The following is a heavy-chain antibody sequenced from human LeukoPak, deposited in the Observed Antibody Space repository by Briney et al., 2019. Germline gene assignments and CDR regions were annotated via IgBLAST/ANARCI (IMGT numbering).Heavy chain of an antibody. J-gene: IGHJ6*03. CDR1: GFTFDDYA. Sequence: GGSLRLSCAASGFTFDDYAMHWVRQAPGKGLEWVSLISWDGGSTYYADSVKGRFTISRDNSKNSLYLQMNSLRAEDTALYYCAKGATLLDYYYMDVWGKGTTVTVSS. V-gene: IGHV3-43D*03. CDR2: ISWDGGST. CDR3: AKGATLLDYYYMDV. D-gene: IGHD2-15*01.